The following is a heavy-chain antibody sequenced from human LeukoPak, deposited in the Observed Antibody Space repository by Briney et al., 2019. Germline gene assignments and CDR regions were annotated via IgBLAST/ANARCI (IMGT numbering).Heavy chain of an antibody. Sequence: PSETLSLTCAVYGGSFSGYCWSWIRQPPGKGLEWIGEINHSGSTNYNPSLKSRVTISVDTSKNQFSLKLSSVTAADTAVYYCARYCSGGSCPGYWGQGTLVTVSS. CDR3: ARYCSGGSCPGY. CDR1: GGSFSGYC. D-gene: IGHD2-15*01. V-gene: IGHV4-34*01. CDR2: INHSGST. J-gene: IGHJ4*02.